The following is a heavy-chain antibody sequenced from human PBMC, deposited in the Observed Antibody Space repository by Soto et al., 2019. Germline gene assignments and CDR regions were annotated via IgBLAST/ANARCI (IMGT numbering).Heavy chain of an antibody. Sequence: ASVKVSCKASGYTFTSYGISWVRQAPGQGLEWMGWISAYNGNTNYAQKLQGRVTMTTDTSTSTAYMELRSLRSDDTAVYYCARGGSYSFSYYYYGMDVWGQGTTVTVSS. CDR3: ARGGSYSFSYYYYGMDV. V-gene: IGHV1-18*04. CDR1: GYTFTSYG. J-gene: IGHJ6*02. CDR2: ISAYNGNT. D-gene: IGHD4-4*01.